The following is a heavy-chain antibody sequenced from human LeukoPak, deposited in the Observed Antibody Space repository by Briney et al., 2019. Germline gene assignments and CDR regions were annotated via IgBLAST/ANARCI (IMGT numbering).Heavy chain of an antibody. CDR1: GFTFTTSW. J-gene: IGHJ3*01. CDR3: ARDQYSSTWYRGAFDV. CDR2: IESDGTST. D-gene: IGHD6-13*01. Sequence: PGGSLRLSCAASGFTFTTSWMHWFRQAPGKGLVWVSRIESDGTSTTYADSVKGRFTISGDNAKNTLYPQMNSLRAEDTAVYYCARDQYSSTWYRGAFDVWGQGTMVSVSS. V-gene: IGHV3-74*01.